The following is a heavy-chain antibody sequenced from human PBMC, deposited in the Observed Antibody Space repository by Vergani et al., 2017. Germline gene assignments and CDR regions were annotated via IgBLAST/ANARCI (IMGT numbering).Heavy chain of an antibody. Sequence: EVQLVESGGGLVQPGGSLRLSCAASGFTVSSNYMNWVRQAPGKGLEWVSSISSSSSYIYYADSVKGRFTISRDNAKNSLYLEMNSRRAEDTAVYYCARGGITGTMLAGVRVFGAFDIWGKGTMVTVSS. D-gene: IGHD1/OR15-1a*01. J-gene: IGHJ3*02. CDR1: GFTVSSNY. CDR2: ISSSSSYI. V-gene: IGHV3-21*01. CDR3: ARGGITGTMLAGVRVFGAFDI.